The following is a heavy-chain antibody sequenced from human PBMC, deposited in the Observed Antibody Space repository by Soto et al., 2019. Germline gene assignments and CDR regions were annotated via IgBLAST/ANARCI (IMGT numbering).Heavy chain of an antibody. CDR3: ARLKQQLVYY. V-gene: IGHV4-39*01. CDR2: IYYSGST. D-gene: IGHD6-13*01. CDR1: GGSISSSSYY. J-gene: IGHJ4*02. Sequence: SETLSLTCTVSGGSISSSSYYWGWIRQPPGRGLEWIGSIYYSGSTYYNPSLKSRVTISVDTSKNQFSLKLSSVTAADTAVYYCARLKQQLVYYWGQGTLVTVSS.